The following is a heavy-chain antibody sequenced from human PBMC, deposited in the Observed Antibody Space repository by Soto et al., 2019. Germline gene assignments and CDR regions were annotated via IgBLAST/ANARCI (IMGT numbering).Heavy chain of an antibody. CDR1: GGSFSGYY. Sequence: QVQLQQWGAGLSKPSETLSLTCAVYGGSFSGYYWSWIRQPPGKGLEWIGEIDHSGGTNYSPSLKSRVTISVDTSKNQFSLKLSSVTAADTAVYYCARGRLGGAANWGQGTLVTVSS. D-gene: IGHD3-16*01. CDR3: ARGRLGGAAN. CDR2: IDHSGGT. J-gene: IGHJ4*02. V-gene: IGHV4-34*01.